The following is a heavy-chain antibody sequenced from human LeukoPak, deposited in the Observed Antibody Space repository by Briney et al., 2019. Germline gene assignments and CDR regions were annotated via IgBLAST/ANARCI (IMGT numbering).Heavy chain of an antibody. V-gene: IGHV3-30*18. Sequence: PGRSLRLSCAASGFTFSSYGMHWVRQAPGKGLGWVAVISYDGSNKYYAASVKGRFTISRDNSKNTLYLQMNSLRAEDTAVYYCAKDHLMGCSSTSCGFDYWGQGTLVTVSS. CDR1: GFTFSSYG. J-gene: IGHJ4*02. CDR3: AKDHLMGCSSTSCGFDY. D-gene: IGHD2-2*01. CDR2: ISYDGSNK.